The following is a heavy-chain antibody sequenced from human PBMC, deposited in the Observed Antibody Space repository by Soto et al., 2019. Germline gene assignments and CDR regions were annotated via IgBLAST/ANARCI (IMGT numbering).Heavy chain of an antibody. CDR3: VSPRSGSYCEYCFDY. CDR2: INPNSGGT. V-gene: IGHV1-2*02. CDR1: GYTFTGYY. J-gene: IGHJ4*02. Sequence: ASVKVSCKASGYTFTGYYMHWVRQAPGQGLEWMGWINPNSGGTNYAQKFQGRATMTRDTSISAAYMELSRLRSDDTAVYYCVSPRSGSYCEYCFDYWGQGTLVTVS. D-gene: IGHD1-26*01.